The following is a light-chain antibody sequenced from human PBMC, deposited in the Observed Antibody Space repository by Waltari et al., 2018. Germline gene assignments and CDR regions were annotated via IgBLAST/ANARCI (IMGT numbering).Light chain of an antibody. Sequence: EIVLTQSPATLSLSPGERATLSCRASQSVSSYLALYQQKPGQAPRLLIYDASNRATGIPARVSGSGSGTDFTLTISSLEPEDFAVYYCQQRSNWPLLTFGGGTKVEIK. J-gene: IGKJ4*01. CDR1: QSVSSY. CDR3: QQRSNWPLLT. CDR2: DAS. V-gene: IGKV3-11*01.